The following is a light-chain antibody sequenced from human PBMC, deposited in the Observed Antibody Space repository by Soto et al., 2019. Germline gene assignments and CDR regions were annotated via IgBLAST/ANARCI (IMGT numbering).Light chain of an antibody. V-gene: IGLV1-40*01. J-gene: IGLJ1*01. CDR3: QSYDNSVSGYV. Sequence: QSALTQPPSVSGAPGQRVTISCTGSSSNIGALYNVHWYQQLPGTSPRLLSYGNNSRPSGVPDLFSGSKSSTSASLAITGLRAEDEAYFYCQSYDNSVSGYVFGSGTKGTVL. CDR1: SSNIGALYN. CDR2: GNN.